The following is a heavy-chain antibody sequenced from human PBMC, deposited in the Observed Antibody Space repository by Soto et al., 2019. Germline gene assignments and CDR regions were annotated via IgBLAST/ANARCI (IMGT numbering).Heavy chain of an antibody. V-gene: IGHV4-59*01. CDR3: ARGVSTYYDFRSGYCICYYYYNYMDV. CDR2: IYYSGST. J-gene: IGHJ6*03. D-gene: IGHD3-3*01. Sequence: SETLSLTCTVSGGSISSYYWSWIRQPPGKGLEWIGYIYYSGSTNYNPSLKSRVTISVDTSKNQFSLKLSSVTAADTAVYYCARGVSTYYDFRSGYCICYYYYNYMDVWGNGTTVTVSS. CDR1: GGSISSYY.